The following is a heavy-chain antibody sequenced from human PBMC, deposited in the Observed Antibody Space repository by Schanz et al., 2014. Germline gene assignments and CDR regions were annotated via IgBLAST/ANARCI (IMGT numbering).Heavy chain of an antibody. D-gene: IGHD2-8*02. CDR1: GFTFSNFA. CDR2: ISTDGTNT. Sequence: VQLVESGGGLAQPGGSLRLSCAASGFTFSNFAIHWVRQAPGKGLEKVAAISTDGTNTYYAASVRGRFTISRDNSKNTVYLQMDSLRSEDTAVYYCTRDRGALVTHNDALNLWGQGTMVSVSS. J-gene: IGHJ3*01. CDR3: TRDRGALVTHNDALNL. V-gene: IGHV3-30*04.